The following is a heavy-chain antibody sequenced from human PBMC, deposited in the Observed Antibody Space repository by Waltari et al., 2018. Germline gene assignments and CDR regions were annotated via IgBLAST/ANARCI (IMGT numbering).Heavy chain of an antibody. V-gene: IGHV4-61*01. CDR1: GGSVSRGSYY. D-gene: IGHD2-15*01. Sequence: QVQLQESGPGLVKPSETLSLTCTVSGGSVSRGSYYWSWIRQPPGTGLEWIGYIYYSGSTNYNPSLKSRVTISVDTSKNQFSLKLSSVTAADTAVYYCARVGCSGGSCYLPYYYYGMDVWGQGTTVTVSS. CDR2: IYYSGST. CDR3: ARVGCSGGSCYLPYYYYGMDV. J-gene: IGHJ6*02.